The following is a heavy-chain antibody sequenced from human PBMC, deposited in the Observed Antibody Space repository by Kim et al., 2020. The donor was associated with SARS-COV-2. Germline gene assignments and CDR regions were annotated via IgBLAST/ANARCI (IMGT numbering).Heavy chain of an antibody. CDR3: ARVGQGRGWRYFDL. J-gene: IGHJ2*01. CDR2: IYYSGST. V-gene: IGHV4-59*13. CDR1: GGSISSYY. Sequence: SETLSLTCTVSGGSISSYYWSWIRQPPGKGLEWIGYIYYSGSTNYNPSLKSRVTISVDTSKNQFSLKLSSVTAADTAVYYCARVGQGRGWRYFDLWGRGTLVTVSS. D-gene: IGHD6-19*01.